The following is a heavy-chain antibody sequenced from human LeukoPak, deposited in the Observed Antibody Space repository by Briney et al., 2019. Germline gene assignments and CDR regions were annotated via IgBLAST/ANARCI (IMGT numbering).Heavy chain of an antibody. J-gene: IGHJ4*02. CDR3: ASGPRYCRSNICYEDY. V-gene: IGHV3-7*03. CDR2: IKEDESQK. CDR1: GFTFSSYW. Sequence: GGSLRLSCGASGFTFSSYWMSWVRQAPGKGLEWVANIKEDESQKYYVDSVKGRFTISRDNAKNSLYLQMDSLGAEDTAVYYCASGPRYCRSNICYEDYWGQGTLVTVSS. D-gene: IGHD2-2*01.